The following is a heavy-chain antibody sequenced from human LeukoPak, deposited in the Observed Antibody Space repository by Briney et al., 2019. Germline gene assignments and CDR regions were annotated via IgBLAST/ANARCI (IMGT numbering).Heavy chain of an antibody. J-gene: IGHJ4*02. V-gene: IGHV1-69*05. CDR2: IIPIFGTA. D-gene: IGHD6-6*01. Sequence: GSSVKVSCKASGGTFSSYAISWVRQAPGQGLEWMGGIIPIFGTANYAQKFQGRVTITTDESTSTAYMELSSLRSEDTAVYYCASWMYSSSSLFDYWGQGTLVTVFS. CDR1: GGTFSSYA. CDR3: ASWMYSSSSLFDY.